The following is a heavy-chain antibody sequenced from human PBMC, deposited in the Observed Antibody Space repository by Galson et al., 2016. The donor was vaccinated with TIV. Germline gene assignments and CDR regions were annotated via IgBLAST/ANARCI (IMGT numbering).Heavy chain of an antibody. J-gene: IGHJ6*01. CDR1: GFTFSNAR. CDR3: ATEYYLASGTDPLVGYYDMDV. V-gene: IGHV3-15*01. D-gene: IGHD3-10*01. Sequence: SLRLSCAASGFTFSNARMNWVRQEPGKGLEWVGRSKSKSDGGTTDYAAPVKGRFAISRDDTKNTLYLEVNSLNTEDTAVYYGATEYYLASGTDPLVGYYDMDVWGQGTTVTVSS. CDR2: SKSKSDGGTT.